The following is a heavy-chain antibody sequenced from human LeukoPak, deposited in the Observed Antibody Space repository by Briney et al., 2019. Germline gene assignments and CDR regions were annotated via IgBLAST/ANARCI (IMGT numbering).Heavy chain of an antibody. CDR1: GDSVSSNSAA. D-gene: IGHD3-10*02. V-gene: IGHV6-1*01. J-gene: IGHJ6*03. CDR2: TYYRSKWYN. CDR3: AREALWSAYYYYHYMDV. Sequence: SQTLSLTCAISGDSVSSNSAAWNWIRQSPSRGLEWLGRTYYRSKWYNDYAVSVKSRITVNPDTSKNQFSLQLNSVTPEDTAVYYCAREALWSAYYYYHYMDVWGKGATVTVSS.